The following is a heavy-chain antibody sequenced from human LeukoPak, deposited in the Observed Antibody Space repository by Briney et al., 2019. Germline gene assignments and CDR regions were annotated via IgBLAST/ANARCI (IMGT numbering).Heavy chain of an antibody. CDR3: ARQMATTRFDY. Sequence: NPSETLSLTCTVSGGSISSYYWSWIRQPPGKGLEWIGYIYYSGSTNYNPSLKSRVTISVDTSKNQFSLKLSSVTAADTAVYYCARQMATTRFDYWGQGTLVTVSS. J-gene: IGHJ4*02. V-gene: IGHV4-59*08. CDR2: IYYSGST. CDR1: GGSISSYY. D-gene: IGHD5-24*01.